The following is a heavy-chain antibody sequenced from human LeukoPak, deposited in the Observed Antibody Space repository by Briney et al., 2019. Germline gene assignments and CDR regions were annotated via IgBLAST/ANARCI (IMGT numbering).Heavy chain of an antibody. CDR2: INPSGGST. J-gene: IGHJ6*02. V-gene: IGHV1-46*01. Sequence: ASVKVSCKASGYTFTSYYMHWVRQAPGQGLEWMGIINPSGGSTSYAQKFQGRVTMTRDTSTSTVYMELSSLRSEDTAVYYCARGRVVPAATYYYYYGMDVWGQGTTVTASS. D-gene: IGHD2-2*01. CDR3: ARGRVVPAATYYYYYGMDV. CDR1: GYTFTSYY.